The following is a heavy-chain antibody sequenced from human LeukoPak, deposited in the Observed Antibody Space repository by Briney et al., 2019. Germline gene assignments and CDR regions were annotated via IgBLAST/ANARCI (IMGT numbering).Heavy chain of an antibody. Sequence: VGSLRLSCAASGFTFSSYAMSWVRQAPGKGLEWVSAISGSGGSTYYADSVKGRFTISRDNSKNTLYLQMNSLRAEDTAVYYCANNEDGADLGVWGKGTTVTVSS. D-gene: IGHD2-8*01. CDR1: GFTFSSYA. J-gene: IGHJ6*04. V-gene: IGHV3-23*01. CDR3: ANNEDGADLGV. CDR2: ISGSGGST.